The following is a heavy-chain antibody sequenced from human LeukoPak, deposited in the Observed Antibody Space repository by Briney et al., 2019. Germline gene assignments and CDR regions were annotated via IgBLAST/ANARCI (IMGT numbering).Heavy chain of an antibody. CDR2: ISSNGGST. CDR3: AKDWDYSGWTGRFDC. Sequence: GGSLRLSCAASGFTFSSYAMHWVRQAPGKGLEYVSAISSNGGSTYYANSVKGRFTISRDNSKNTLHLQMNSLRAEDTAVYYCAKDWDYSGWTGRFDCWGQGTLVTVSS. J-gene: IGHJ4*02. CDR1: GFTFSSYA. D-gene: IGHD6-19*01. V-gene: IGHV3-64*01.